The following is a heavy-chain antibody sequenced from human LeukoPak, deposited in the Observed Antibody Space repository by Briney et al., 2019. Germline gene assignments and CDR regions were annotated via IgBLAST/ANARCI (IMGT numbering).Heavy chain of an antibody. CDR1: GGSFSGYY. J-gene: IGHJ4*02. D-gene: IGHD3-3*01. V-gene: IGHV4-34*01. CDR3: ARDRADGFLEWFSGRNY. CDR2: INHSGST. Sequence: SETLSLTCAVYGGSFSGYYWSWIRQPPGKGLEWIGEINHSGSTNYNPSLKSRVTISVDTSKNQFSLKLSSVTAADTAVYYCARDRADGFLEWFSGRNYWGQGTLVTVSS.